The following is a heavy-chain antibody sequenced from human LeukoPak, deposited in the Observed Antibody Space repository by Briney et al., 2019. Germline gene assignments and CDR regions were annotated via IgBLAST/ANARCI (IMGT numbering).Heavy chain of an antibody. CDR2: INAGNGNT. D-gene: IGHD6-13*01. V-gene: IGHV1-3*01. CDR3: ARLEQQLVPYYYYYGMDV. J-gene: IGHJ6*02. CDR1: GYTFTSYA. Sequence: ASAKVSFKASGYTFTSYAMHWVRQAPGQRLEWMGWINAGNGNTKYSQKFQGRVTITRDTSASTAYMELSSLRSEDTAVYYCARLEQQLVPYYYYYGMDVWGQGTAVTVSS.